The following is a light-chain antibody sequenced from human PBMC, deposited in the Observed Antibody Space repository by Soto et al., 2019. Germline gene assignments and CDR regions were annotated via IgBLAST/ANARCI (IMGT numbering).Light chain of an antibody. J-gene: IGKJ5*01. V-gene: IGKV3-15*01. Sequence: DIEMTQSPSTLSASQGERVTISCRASQNILSNLAWYQQKPGKAPRLLIYGASTRATGIPARFSGSGSGTEFTLTISSLQSEDFAVYYCQQYNNWPITVGQGTRLEIK. CDR2: GAS. CDR3: QQYNNWPIT. CDR1: QNILSN.